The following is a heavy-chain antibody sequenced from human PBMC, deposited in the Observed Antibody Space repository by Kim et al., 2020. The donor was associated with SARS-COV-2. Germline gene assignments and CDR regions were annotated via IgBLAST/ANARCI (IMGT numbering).Heavy chain of an antibody. Sequence: SQTLSLTCVISGDSVSSNIATWNWVRQSPSRGLEWLGRTYYRSRWLNEYATSVKSRITTNPDTPKNQFSLQLSSVTPEDTAVYYCARAAGGQSGLDFWGQGTLVTVSS. V-gene: IGHV6-1*01. CDR3: ARAAGGQSGLDF. J-gene: IGHJ4*02. CDR2: TYYRSRWLN. D-gene: IGHD6-13*01. CDR1: GDSVSSNIAT.